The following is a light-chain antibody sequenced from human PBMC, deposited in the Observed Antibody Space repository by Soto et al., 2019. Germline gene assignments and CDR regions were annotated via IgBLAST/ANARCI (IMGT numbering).Light chain of an antibody. Sequence: QSALTQPPSASGSPGQSVAISCTGTTGDIGNYNFVSWYQQHPGKAPKLLIFEVNKRPPGVPDRFSGSKSGNTASLTVSGLHAEDEADYYCSSHGGNSPYVFGTGTKVTVL. CDR2: EVN. CDR1: TGDIGNYNF. J-gene: IGLJ1*01. V-gene: IGLV2-8*01. CDR3: SSHGGNSPYV.